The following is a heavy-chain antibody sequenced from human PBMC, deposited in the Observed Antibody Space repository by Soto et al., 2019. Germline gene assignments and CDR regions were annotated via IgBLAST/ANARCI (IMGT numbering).Heavy chain of an antibody. Sequence: QLQLQESGPGLVKPSETLSLTCTVSGGSISSSIYYWGWIRQPPGKGLEWIGSIYYSGSTYYNPSLKSRVTIFVDTSKTQFSLKLSSVTAADTAVYYCASGHIGQLGYWGQGTLVTVSS. D-gene: IGHD6-13*01. CDR1: GGSISSSIYY. V-gene: IGHV4-39*01. CDR3: ASGHIGQLGY. J-gene: IGHJ4*02. CDR2: IYYSGST.